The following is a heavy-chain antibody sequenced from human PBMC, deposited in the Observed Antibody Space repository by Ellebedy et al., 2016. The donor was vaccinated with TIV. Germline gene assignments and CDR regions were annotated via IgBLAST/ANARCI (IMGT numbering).Heavy chain of an antibody. Sequence: PGGSLRLSCAASGFSVSSDYMSWVRQAPGKGLDWVSVIYSGGDTYYADSVEGRFTISRDNSKNTLYLQMNSLRVDDTAVYYCARGNRLAAVANWGQGTLVTVSS. CDR1: GFSVSSDY. CDR3: ARGNRLAAVAN. J-gene: IGHJ4*02. D-gene: IGHD6-13*01. CDR2: IYSGGDT. V-gene: IGHV3-53*01.